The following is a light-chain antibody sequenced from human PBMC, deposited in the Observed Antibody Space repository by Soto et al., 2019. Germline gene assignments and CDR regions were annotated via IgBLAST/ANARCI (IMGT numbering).Light chain of an antibody. Sequence: EIVMTQSPATLSVSPGERASLSCRASQSVGSNLAWYQQTAGQAPRNLIYGASTRATGIPARFSGSGSGTEFNLTISSLQSEDVAVYYCQQYTSEPYTVGQGTKLEIK. J-gene: IGKJ2*01. CDR3: QQYTSEPYT. CDR1: QSVGSN. CDR2: GAS. V-gene: IGKV3-15*01.